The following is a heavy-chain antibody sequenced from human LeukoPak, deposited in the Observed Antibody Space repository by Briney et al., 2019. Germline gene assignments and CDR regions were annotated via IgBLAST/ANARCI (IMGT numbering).Heavy chain of an antibody. CDR1: GYTFTSYG. V-gene: IGHV1-18*01. D-gene: IGHD2-2*01. CDR2: SIAYNGKT. Sequence: GASVKVSCKPSGYTFTSYGISWVRQAHGQGIEWMGWSIAYNGKTNYAQKLQGRVTMTTDTSTSTAYMELRSLRSDDTAVYYCAGDKAGGGVVVPAASSQYGMDVWGQGTTVTVSS. J-gene: IGHJ6*02. CDR3: AGDKAGGGVVVPAASSQYGMDV.